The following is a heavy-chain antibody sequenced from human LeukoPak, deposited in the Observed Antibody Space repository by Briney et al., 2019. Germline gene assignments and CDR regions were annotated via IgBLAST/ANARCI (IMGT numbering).Heavy chain of an antibody. CDR2: INPNSGGT. V-gene: IGHV1-2*02. Sequence: ASVKVSCKASGYTFTSYAMNWVRQAPGQGLEWMGWINPNSGGTNYAQKFQGRVTMTRDTSISTAYMELSRLRSDDTAVYYCARAMFTYYYGSGSSEFWGQGTLVTVSS. D-gene: IGHD3-10*01. J-gene: IGHJ4*02. CDR3: ARAMFTYYYGSGSSEF. CDR1: GYTFTSYA.